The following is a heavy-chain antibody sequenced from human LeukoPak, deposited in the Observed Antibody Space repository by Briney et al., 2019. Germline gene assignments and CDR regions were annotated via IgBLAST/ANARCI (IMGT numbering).Heavy chain of an antibody. J-gene: IGHJ4*02. CDR2: IKQDGNEK. Sequence: GGSLRLSCAASGFTFSTFWMSWVRQAPGKGLEWVANIKQDGNEKYYVDSVKGRFTISRDNAKNSLYLQMNGLRVEDTAVYYCARAPRRCSGGSCYSSTFDYWGQGALVTVS. CDR1: GFTFSTFW. V-gene: IGHV3-7*01. D-gene: IGHD2-15*01. CDR3: ARAPRRCSGGSCYSSTFDY.